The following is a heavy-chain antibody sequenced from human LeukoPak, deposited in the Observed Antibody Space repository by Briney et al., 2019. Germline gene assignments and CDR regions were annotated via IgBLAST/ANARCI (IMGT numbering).Heavy chain of an antibody. CDR1: GGTFSSYT. Sequence: SSVKVSCKASGGTFSSYTISWVRQAPGQGLEWMGRIIPILGIANYAQKFQGRVTITAGKSTSTAYMELSSLRSEDTAVYYCAREVGERLPAGLWGQGTLVTVSS. J-gene: IGHJ4*02. CDR3: AREVGERLPAGL. D-gene: IGHD3-16*01. V-gene: IGHV1-69*04. CDR2: IIPILGIA.